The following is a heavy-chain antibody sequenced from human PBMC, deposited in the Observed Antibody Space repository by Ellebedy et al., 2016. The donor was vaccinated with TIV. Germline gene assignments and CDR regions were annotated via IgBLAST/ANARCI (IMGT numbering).Heavy chain of an antibody. J-gene: IGHJ4*02. V-gene: IGHV2-70*01. CDR1: GFSLSTSGLC. CDR2: IDWNDDK. Sequence: SGPTLVKPTQTLTLTCTFSGFSLSTSGLCVSWIRQPPGKALEWLALIDWNDDKYYSASLKTRLTLSKDTSKNHVVLTLTNMDPVDTATYYCARRGPTGGFDYWGQGTLVTVSS. CDR3: ARRGPTGGFDY. D-gene: IGHD4-17*01.